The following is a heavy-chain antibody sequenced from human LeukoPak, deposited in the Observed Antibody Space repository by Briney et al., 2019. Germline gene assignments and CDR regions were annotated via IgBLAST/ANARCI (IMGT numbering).Heavy chain of an antibody. CDR1: GGSISSYY. CDR3: ARGPSAEFDY. Sequence: SETLSLTCTVSGGSISSYYWSWIRQPPGKGLEWIGYIYYSGGTNYNPSLKSRVTISVDASKNQFSLKLSSVTAADTAVYYCARGPSAEFDYWGQGTLVTVSS. J-gene: IGHJ4*02. V-gene: IGHV4-59*01. CDR2: IYYSGGT.